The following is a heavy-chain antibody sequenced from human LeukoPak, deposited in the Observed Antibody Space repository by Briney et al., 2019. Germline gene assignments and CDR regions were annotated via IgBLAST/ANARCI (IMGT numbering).Heavy chain of an antibody. CDR3: ARQKRFGEELIDY. D-gene: IGHD3-10*01. Sequence: SETLSLNCTVSGGSISSSSYYWGWIRQPPGKGLEWIGSIYYSGSTYYNPSLKSRVTISVDTSKNQFSLKLSSVTAADTAVYYCARQKRFGEELIDYWGQGTLVTVSS. V-gene: IGHV4-39*01. J-gene: IGHJ4*02. CDR1: GGSISSSSYY. CDR2: IYYSGST.